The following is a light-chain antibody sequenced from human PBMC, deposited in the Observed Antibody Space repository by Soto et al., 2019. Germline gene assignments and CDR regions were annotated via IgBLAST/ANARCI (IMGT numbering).Light chain of an antibody. V-gene: IGLV2-14*01. J-gene: IGLJ1*01. CDR1: SSDVGGYNY. Sequence: QSVLTQPASVSGSPGQSITISCTGTSSDVGGYNYVSWYQQHPGKVPTLMIYDVNNRPSGVSNRFSGSKSGNTASLTISGLQAEDEADYYCSSYTSSFTYVFGTGTKLTVL. CDR2: DVN. CDR3: SSYTSSFTYV.